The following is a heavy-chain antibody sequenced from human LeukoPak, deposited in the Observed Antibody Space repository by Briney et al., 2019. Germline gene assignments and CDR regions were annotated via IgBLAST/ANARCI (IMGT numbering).Heavy chain of an antibody. D-gene: IGHD1-26*01. CDR3: ARDKGGSYYDAFDI. V-gene: IGHV4-39*07. J-gene: IGHJ3*02. Sequence: SETLSLTCTVSGGSISSSSYYWGWIRQPPGKGLEWIGSIYYSGSTNYNPSLKSRVTISVDTSKNQFSLKLSSVTAADTAVYYCARDKGGSYYDAFDIWGQGTMVTVSS. CDR2: IYYSGST. CDR1: GGSISSSSYY.